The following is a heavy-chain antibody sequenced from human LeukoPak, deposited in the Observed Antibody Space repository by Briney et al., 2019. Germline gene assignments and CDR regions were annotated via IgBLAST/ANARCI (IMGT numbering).Heavy chain of an antibody. V-gene: IGHV3-23*01. J-gene: IGHJ1*01. CDR1: GFTFSSFD. CDR3: ATITSMRVVLIS. CDR2: ISVSATNT. D-gene: IGHD3-22*01. Sequence: PGGSLRLSCAAPGFTFSSFDMTWVRQAPGKGLEWVSTISVSATNTYYADSVKGRFTISRDNSKNTLYLQMNSLRADDTAVYYCATITSMRVVLISWGQGTLVTVSS.